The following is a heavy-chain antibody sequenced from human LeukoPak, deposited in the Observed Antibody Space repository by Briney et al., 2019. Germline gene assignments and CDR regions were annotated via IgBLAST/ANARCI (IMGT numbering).Heavy chain of an antibody. V-gene: IGHV3-21*01. CDR2: ISGDASYI. Sequence: GGSLRLSCAASGFTFSAYSMNWVRQAPGKGLEWVSSISGDASYIYYADSVKGRFTISIDNAENSLYLQMNSLRAEDTAVYYCGRDYAKLGYCSGNRWPEAFDFWGLGTMVTVPS. CDR1: GFTFSAYS. CDR3: GRDYAKLGYCSGNRWPEAFDF. D-gene: IGHD2-2*03. J-gene: IGHJ3*01.